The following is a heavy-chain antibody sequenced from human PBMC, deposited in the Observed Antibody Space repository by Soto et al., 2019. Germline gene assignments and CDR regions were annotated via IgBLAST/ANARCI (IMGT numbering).Heavy chain of an antibody. CDR1: GFTFSSYG. J-gene: IGHJ6*02. CDR2: ISYDGSNK. CDR3: AKDDGYYYYGMDV. V-gene: IGHV3-30*18. Sequence: VQLVESGGGVVQPGRSLRLSCAASGFTFSSYGMHWVRQAPGKGLEWVAVISYDGSNKYYADSVKGRFTISRDNSKNPLYLQMHSLRAEDTAVYYCAKDDGYYYYGMDVWGQGTTVTVSS.